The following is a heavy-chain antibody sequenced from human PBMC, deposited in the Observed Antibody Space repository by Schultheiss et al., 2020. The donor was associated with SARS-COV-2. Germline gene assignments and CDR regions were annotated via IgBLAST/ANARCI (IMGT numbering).Heavy chain of an antibody. D-gene: IGHD6-6*01. V-gene: IGHV5-51*01. J-gene: IGHJ5*02. CDR3: ARRYSSSSPYYYYYMDP. CDR1: GYSFTSYW. Sequence: GESLKISCKGSGYSFTSYWIGWVRQMPGKGLEWMGIIYPGDSDTRYSPSFQGQVTISADKSISTAYLQWSSLKASDTAMYYCARRYSSSSPYYYYYMDPWGQGTLVTVSS. CDR2: IYPGDSDT.